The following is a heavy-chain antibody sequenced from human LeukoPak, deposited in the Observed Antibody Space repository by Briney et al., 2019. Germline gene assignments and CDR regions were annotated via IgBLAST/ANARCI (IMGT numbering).Heavy chain of an antibody. Sequence: PSETLSLTCTVSGGSISSSSYYWGWIRQPPGKGLEWIGSIYYSGSTYYNPSLKSRVTISVDTSKNQFSLKLSSVTAADTAVYYCAGASPSGYSYGYWFDPWGQGTLVTVSS. CDR2: IYYSGST. CDR3: AGASPSGYSYGYWFDP. J-gene: IGHJ5*02. V-gene: IGHV4-39*07. CDR1: GGSISSSSYY. D-gene: IGHD5-18*01.